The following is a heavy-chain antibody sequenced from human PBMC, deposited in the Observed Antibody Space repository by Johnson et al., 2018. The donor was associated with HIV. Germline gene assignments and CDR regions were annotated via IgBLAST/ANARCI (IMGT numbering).Heavy chain of an antibody. D-gene: IGHD3-16*02. Sequence: EVQLVESGGGFVKPGGSLRLSCAASAFTFSRAWMSWVRQAPGKGLEWVGRIKSKTDGGTTDYAAPVTGRFTISRDDSKNALFLQMNSLKTEDTAVYFCSTDQAGDYVWGSYRYAFDIWGQGTKVTVSS. CDR1: AFTFSRAW. CDR2: IKSKTDGGTT. V-gene: IGHV3-15*01. J-gene: IGHJ3*02. CDR3: STDQAGDYVWGSYRYAFDI.